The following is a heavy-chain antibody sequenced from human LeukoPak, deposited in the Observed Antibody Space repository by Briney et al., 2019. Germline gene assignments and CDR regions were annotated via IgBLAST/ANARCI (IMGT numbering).Heavy chain of an antibody. CDR3: AKGYSGNYWYFDL. J-gene: IGHJ2*01. D-gene: IGHD1-26*01. CDR2: ISYDGSKK. Sequence: PGGSLRLSCVASVFSFSDYGMHWVRQAPGKGLEWVAVISYDGSKKYYADSVKGRFTISRDNSKNTLYLHMNSLRAEDTAVYYCAKGYSGNYWYFDLWGRGTLATVSS. V-gene: IGHV3-30*18. CDR1: VFSFSDYG.